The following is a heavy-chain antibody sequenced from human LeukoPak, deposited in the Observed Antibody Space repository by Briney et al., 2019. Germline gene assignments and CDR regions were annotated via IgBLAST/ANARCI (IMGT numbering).Heavy chain of an antibody. CDR3: ARQGDLAGVFDY. CDR1: GFTFSSYA. V-gene: IGHV4-59*08. D-gene: IGHD2-21*02. Sequence: GSLRLSCAASGFTFSSYAMSWVRQPPGKGLEWIGYIYYSGSTNYNPSLKSRVTISVDTSKNQFSLKLSSVTAADTAVYYCARQGDLAGVFDYWGQGTLVTVSS. CDR2: IYYSGST. J-gene: IGHJ4*02.